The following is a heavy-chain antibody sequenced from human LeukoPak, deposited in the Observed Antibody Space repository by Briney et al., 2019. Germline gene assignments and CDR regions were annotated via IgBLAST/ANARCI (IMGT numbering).Heavy chain of an antibody. Sequence: GRSLRLSCAASGFTFSSYGMHWVRQAPGKGLEWVAVILYDGSNKYYADSVKGQFTISRDNSKNTLSLQMNSLRVEDTAVYFCARAAYDSSGYLTLWGQGTLVTVSS. J-gene: IGHJ4*02. CDR2: ILYDGSNK. CDR1: GFTFSSYG. CDR3: ARAAYDSSGYLTL. V-gene: IGHV3-33*01. D-gene: IGHD3-22*01.